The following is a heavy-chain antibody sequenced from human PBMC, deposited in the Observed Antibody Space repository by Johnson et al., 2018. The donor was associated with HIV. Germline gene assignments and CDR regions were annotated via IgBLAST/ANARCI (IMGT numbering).Heavy chain of an antibody. CDR2: ICGSGGST. CDR3: ARGKGYDIYPAFDI. CDR1: GFTVSSNY. Sequence: VQLVESGGGLVQPGGSLRLSCAASGFTVSSNYMSWVRQAPGKGLEWVSAICGSGGSTYYAASVKGRSTISRDNSKNTLYLQMNSLRAEDSAVYYCARGKGYDIYPAFDIWGQGTMVTVSS. V-gene: IGHV3-23*04. J-gene: IGHJ3*02. D-gene: IGHD3-9*01.